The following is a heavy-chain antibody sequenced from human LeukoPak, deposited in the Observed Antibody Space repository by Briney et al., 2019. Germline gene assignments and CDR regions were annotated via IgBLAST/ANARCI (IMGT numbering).Heavy chain of an antibody. Sequence: RPSETLSLTCSVSGGSINNYYWSWLRQPPGKGLEWIGFIHSSGTTDYSPSLRSRVTISLDTSKTQFSLELRSVTAADTAVYYCARPAGDFYGYALHLWGQGAMVTVSS. CDR1: GGSINNYY. CDR3: ARPAGDFYGYALHL. CDR2: IHSSGTT. J-gene: IGHJ3*01. D-gene: IGHD4-17*01. V-gene: IGHV4-4*09.